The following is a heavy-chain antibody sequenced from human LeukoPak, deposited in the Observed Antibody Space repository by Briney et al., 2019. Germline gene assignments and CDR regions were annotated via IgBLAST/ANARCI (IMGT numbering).Heavy chain of an antibody. D-gene: IGHD6-19*01. V-gene: IGHV3-64D*06. CDR2: ISNNGGNT. CDR1: GFTFSSYA. J-gene: IGHJ4*02. Sequence: GGSLRLSCSASGFTFSSYALHWVRQAPGKGLEYVSGISNNGGNTYYADSVKGRFTISRDNSKNTLYLQMSSLIPEDTAIYYCAKPHSSGWYYFDSWGLGTLVTVSS. CDR3: AKPHSSGWYYFDS.